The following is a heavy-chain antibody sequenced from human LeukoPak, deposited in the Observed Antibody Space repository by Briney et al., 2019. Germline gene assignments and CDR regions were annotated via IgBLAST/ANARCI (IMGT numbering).Heavy chain of an antibody. V-gene: IGHV1-46*01. J-gene: IGHJ4*02. CDR2: IYPRDGST. CDR3: ARDQEGFDF. Sequence: GASVKVSCTASGYTFTNNYLHWVRQAPGQGLEWMGMIYPRDGSTSYAQNFQGRVTVTRDTSTTTVHMELSGLRSEDTAVYYCARDQEGFDFWGQGILVTVSS. CDR1: GYTFTNNY.